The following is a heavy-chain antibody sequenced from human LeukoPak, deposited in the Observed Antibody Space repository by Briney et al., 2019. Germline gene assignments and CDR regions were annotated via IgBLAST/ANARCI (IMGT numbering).Heavy chain of an antibody. CDR2: IYGDDRT. V-gene: IGHV3-53*05. Sequence: GGSLRLSCAVSGFTVSTNYMSWVRQAPGRGLEWVSVIYGDDRTHYADSVKGRFTISRDNSKNTLYLQMNSLRAEDTAVYYCAKDFRVAARPRAFDIWGQGTMVTVSS. D-gene: IGHD6-6*01. J-gene: IGHJ3*02. CDR3: AKDFRVAARPRAFDI. CDR1: GFTVSTNY.